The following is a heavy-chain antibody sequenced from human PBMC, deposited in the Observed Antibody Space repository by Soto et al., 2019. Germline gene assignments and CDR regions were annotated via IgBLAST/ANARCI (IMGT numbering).Heavy chain of an antibody. CDR1: GGTFSSYA. CDR3: ARATHPYDILTGYQFDY. V-gene: IGHV1-69*13. J-gene: IGHJ4*02. Sequence: SVKVSCKASGGTFSSYAISWVRQAPGQGLEWRGGIIPIFGTANYAQKFQGRVTITADESTSTAYMELSSLRSEDTAVYYCARATHPYDILTGYQFDYWGQGTLVTVSS. D-gene: IGHD3-9*01. CDR2: IIPIFGTA.